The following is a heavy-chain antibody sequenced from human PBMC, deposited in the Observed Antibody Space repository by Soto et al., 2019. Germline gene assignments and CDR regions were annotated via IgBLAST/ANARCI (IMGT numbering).Heavy chain of an antibody. CDR1: GYSISSGYY. CDR3: ARVGSHPTTLNNYSYYGMDV. Sequence: PSETLSLTCAVSGYSISSGYYWGWIRQPPGKGLEWIGSIYHSGSTYYNPSLKSRVTISVDTSKNQFSLKLSSVTAADTAVYYCARVGSHPTTLNNYSYYGMDVWGQGTTVTVSS. V-gene: IGHV4-38-2*01. CDR2: IYHSGST. J-gene: IGHJ6*02. D-gene: IGHD2-2*03.